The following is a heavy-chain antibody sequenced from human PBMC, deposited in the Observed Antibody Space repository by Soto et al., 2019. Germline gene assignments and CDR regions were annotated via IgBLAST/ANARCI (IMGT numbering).Heavy chain of an antibody. CDR3: AKELVATTKYFDY. Sequence: ESGGGVVQPGRSLRLSCAASGFTFSSYGMHWVRQAPGKGLEWVAVISYDGSNKYYADSVKGRFTISRDNSKNTLYLQMNSLRAEDTAVYYCAKELVATTKYFDYWGQGTLVTVSS. CDR2: ISYDGSNK. D-gene: IGHD5-12*01. V-gene: IGHV3-30*18. J-gene: IGHJ4*02. CDR1: GFTFSSYG.